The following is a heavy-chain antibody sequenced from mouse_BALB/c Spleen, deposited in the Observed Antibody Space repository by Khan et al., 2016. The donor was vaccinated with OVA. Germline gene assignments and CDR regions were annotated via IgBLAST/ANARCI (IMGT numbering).Heavy chain of an antibody. CDR2: INSDGYYT. CDR3: ASHLTGSFAY. V-gene: IGHV5-6*01. CDR1: GFTFSTYG. D-gene: IGHD4-1*01. J-gene: IGHJ3*01. Sequence: EVELVESGGDLVKPGASLRLSCAASGFTFSTYGMSWVRQFPDKRLEWVATINSDGYYTYYPDTLKGRFTISRNNAENTLYLQMSSLKSEDTAIYYCASHLTGSFAYWGHGTLVTVSA.